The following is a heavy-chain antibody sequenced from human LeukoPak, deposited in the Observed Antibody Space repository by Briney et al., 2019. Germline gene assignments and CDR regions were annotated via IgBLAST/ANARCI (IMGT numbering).Heavy chain of an antibody. CDR1: GGSISSYY. CDR2: IYYSGST. D-gene: IGHD3-10*01. Sequence: PSETLSLTCTVSGGSISSYYWSWIRQPPGKGLEWIGYIYYSGSTNYNPSLKSRVTISVDTSKNQFSLKLSSVTAADTAVYYCAREGVPYYYGSGGKNWFDPWGQGTLVTVSS. J-gene: IGHJ5*02. V-gene: IGHV4-59*12. CDR3: AREGVPYYYGSGGKNWFDP.